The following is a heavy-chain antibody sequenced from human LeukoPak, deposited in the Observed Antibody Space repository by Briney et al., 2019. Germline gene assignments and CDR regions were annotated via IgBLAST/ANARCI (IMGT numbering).Heavy chain of an antibody. CDR3: ATLNYYGSGSQDY. D-gene: IGHD3-10*01. Sequence: ASVKVSCKVSGYTLTELSMHWVRQAPGKGLEWMGGFDPEDGETIYAQKFQGRATMTEDTSTDTAYMELSSLRSEDTAVYYCATLNYYGSGSQDYWGQGTLVTVSS. V-gene: IGHV1-24*01. CDR1: GYTLTELS. J-gene: IGHJ4*02. CDR2: FDPEDGET.